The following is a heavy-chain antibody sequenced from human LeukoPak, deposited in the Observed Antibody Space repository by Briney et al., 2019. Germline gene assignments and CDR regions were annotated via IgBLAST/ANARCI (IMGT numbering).Heavy chain of an antibody. Sequence: SETLSLTCTVSGGSISSYYWSWIRQPPGKGLEWIGYIYYSGSTNYNPSLKSRVTISVGTSKNQFSLKLSSVTAADTAVYYCARAAILAAAGNWFDPWGQGTLVTVSS. CDR3: ARAAILAAAGNWFDP. D-gene: IGHD6-13*01. V-gene: IGHV4-59*01. CDR1: GGSISSYY. CDR2: IYYSGST. J-gene: IGHJ5*02.